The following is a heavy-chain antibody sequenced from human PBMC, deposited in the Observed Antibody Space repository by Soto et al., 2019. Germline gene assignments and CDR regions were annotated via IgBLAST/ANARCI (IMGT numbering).Heavy chain of an antibody. D-gene: IGHD1-7*01. J-gene: IGHJ4*02. CDR3: AIDVNRGWNYPAY. V-gene: IGHV3-30-3*01. CDR2: ILYDGSYK. Sequence: QVQLVESGGGVVQPGRSLRLSCEASGFTFSTYAMHWVRQAPGKGLEWVAVILYDGSYKYYADSVKGRFTISRDNSKNTLYRQMSSARIEDTAVYFCAIDVNRGWNYPAYWGQGTLVTVSS. CDR1: GFTFSTYA.